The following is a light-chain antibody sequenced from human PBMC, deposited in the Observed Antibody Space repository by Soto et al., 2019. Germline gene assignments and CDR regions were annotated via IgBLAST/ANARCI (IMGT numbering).Light chain of an antibody. CDR2: GSP. CDR1: RSVSANS. J-gene: IGKJ4*01. V-gene: IGKV3-20*01. Sequence: EIQLTQSPCTLSSSPGERATLSCRASRSVSANSLACSDQQTSEPHSLLITGSPTRAGGISGRCSGSGGQTHSTPIISRLAAEYVAVYYCQQYGLPLFTFGGGTKVDIK. CDR3: QQYGLPLFT.